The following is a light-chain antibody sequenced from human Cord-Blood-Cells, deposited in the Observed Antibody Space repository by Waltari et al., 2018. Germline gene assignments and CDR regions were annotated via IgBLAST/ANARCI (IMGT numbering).Light chain of an antibody. CDR3: QQYNSYSGT. Sequence: DIQMTQSPTTLSAALGDRVTITCRASQSISSWLALYQQKPGKPPKLLIYAASSLESGVPSRFSGSGSGTEFTLTISSLQPDDFATYYCQQYNSYSGTFGQGTKVEIK. CDR1: QSISSW. V-gene: IGKV1-5*01. J-gene: IGKJ1*01. CDR2: AAS.